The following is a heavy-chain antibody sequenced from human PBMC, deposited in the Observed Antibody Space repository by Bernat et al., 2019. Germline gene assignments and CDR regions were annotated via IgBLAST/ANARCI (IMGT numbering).Heavy chain of an antibody. V-gene: IGHV3-48*03. J-gene: IGHJ4*02. CDR2: ISSSGSTI. Sequence: EVQLVESGGGSVQPGGSLRLSCAASGFTFSSYEMNWVRQAPGKGLEWVSYISSSGSTIYYADSVKGRFTISRDNAKNSLYLQMNSLRAEDTAVYYCAREVPSDGWYRSLDYWGQGTLVTVSS. D-gene: IGHD6-19*01. CDR3: AREVPSDGWYRSLDY. CDR1: GFTFSSYE.